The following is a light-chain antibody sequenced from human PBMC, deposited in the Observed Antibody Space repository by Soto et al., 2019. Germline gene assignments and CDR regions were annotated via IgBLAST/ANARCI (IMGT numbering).Light chain of an antibody. CDR2: DAS. CDR3: QQRSNWPYT. Sequence: ETVLTQSPATLSLSPGERATLSCRASQSVSSYLAWYQQKPGQAPRLLIYDASNRATGIPARFGGSGSGTDCTLTISSLEPEDFAVYYCQQRSNWPYTFGQGTKLEIK. V-gene: IGKV3-11*01. CDR1: QSVSSY. J-gene: IGKJ2*01.